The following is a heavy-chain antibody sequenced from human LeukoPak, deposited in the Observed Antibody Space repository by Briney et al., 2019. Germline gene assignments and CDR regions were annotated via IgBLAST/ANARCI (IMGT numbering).Heavy chain of an antibody. CDR2: ISSSSSYI. V-gene: IGHV3-21*01. J-gene: IGHJ3*02. CDR3: ARDRAVGTYDAFDI. CDR1: GFTFSSYS. D-gene: IGHD1-1*01. Sequence: PGGSLRLSCAASGFTFSSYSMSWVRQAPGKGLEWVSSISSSSSYIYYADSVKGRFTISRDNAKNPLYLQINSLRGEDTAVYYCARDRAVGTYDAFDIWGQGTMVTVSS.